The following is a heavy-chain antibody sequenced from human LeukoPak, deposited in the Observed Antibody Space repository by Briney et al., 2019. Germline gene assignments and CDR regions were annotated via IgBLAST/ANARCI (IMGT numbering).Heavy chain of an antibody. CDR1: GFTFSSYG. D-gene: IGHD2-2*01. CDR3: AKADRGYCTTTSCSFDY. CDR2: IRYDGSYK. Sequence: GGSLRLSCAASGFTFSSYGMHWVRQAPGKGLEWVAFIRYDGSYKYYADSVKGRFTISRDNSNLTLCLQMISLRPEDTAVYYCAKADRGYCTTTSCSFDYWGQGTLVPVSS. J-gene: IGHJ4*02. V-gene: IGHV3-30*02.